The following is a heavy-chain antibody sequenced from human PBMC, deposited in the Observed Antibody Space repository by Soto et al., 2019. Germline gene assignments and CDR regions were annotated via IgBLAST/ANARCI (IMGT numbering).Heavy chain of an antibody. D-gene: IGHD4-17*01. V-gene: IGHV1-69*13. CDR1: GGTFSSYA. J-gene: IGHJ6*02. Sequence: SVKVSCKASGGTFSSYAITWVRQAPGQGLEWMGGIIPIFGTANYAQKLQGRVTITADESTSTAYMELSSLRSEDTAVYYCACYFAAGTVTTCYYYGMDVWGQVTTVTFSS. CDR2: IIPIFGTA. CDR3: ACYFAAGTVTTCYYYGMDV.